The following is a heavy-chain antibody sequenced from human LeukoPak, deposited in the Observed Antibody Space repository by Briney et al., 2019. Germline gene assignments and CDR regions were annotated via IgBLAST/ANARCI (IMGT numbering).Heavy chain of an antibody. CDR1: GYTLTELS. V-gene: IGHV1-24*01. J-gene: IGHJ6*02. D-gene: IGHD2-15*01. CDR2: FDPEDGET. Sequence: ASVKVSCKVSGYTLTELSMHWVRQAPGKGLEWMGGFDPEDGETIYAQKFQGRVTMTEDTSTDTAYMEPSSLRSEDTAVYYCATASAGGVVATLYYYYGMDVWGQGTTVTVSS. CDR3: ATASAGGVVATLYYYYGMDV.